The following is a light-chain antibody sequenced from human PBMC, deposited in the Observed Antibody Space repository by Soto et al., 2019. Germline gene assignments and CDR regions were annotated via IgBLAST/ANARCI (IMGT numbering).Light chain of an antibody. CDR1: RSNIGAGSD. CDR3: QSYDNSLSGSWV. CDR2: AND. Sequence: QSVLTQPPSVSGAPGQGVTISCTGSRSNIGAGSDVHWYQQFPGAAPKLLIYANDKRPSGVVDRFSGSKSGTSASLAIAGLQAEDEADYYCQSYDNSLSGSWVFGGGTKLTVL. J-gene: IGLJ3*02. V-gene: IGLV1-40*01.